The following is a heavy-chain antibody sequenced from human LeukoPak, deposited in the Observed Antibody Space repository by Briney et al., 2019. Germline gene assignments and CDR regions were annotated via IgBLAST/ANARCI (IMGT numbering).Heavy chain of an antibody. D-gene: IGHD6-19*01. CDR2: INPSDGRT. CDR3: ARDDRIAVAGPYFFDY. V-gene: IGHV1-46*01. Sequence: GASVKVSCKASGYTFTSYYIHWVRQAPGQGPEWMGIINPSDGRTNYAQRFQGRVTVSRDTSTNIVYMELYSLRSEDTAVYYCARDDRIAVAGPYFFDYWGQGTLVTVSS. J-gene: IGHJ4*02. CDR1: GYTFTSYY.